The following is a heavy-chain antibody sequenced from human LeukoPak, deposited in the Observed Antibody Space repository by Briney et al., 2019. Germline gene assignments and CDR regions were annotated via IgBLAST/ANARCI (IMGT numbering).Heavy chain of an antibody. CDR2: IFNTGNT. CDR3: ASRPADTTWYGVFDY. D-gene: IGHD3-10*01. V-gene: IGHV4-34*11. J-gene: IGHJ4*02. CDR1: GGSFSGYY. Sequence: SETLSLTCAVYGGSFSGYYWSWIRQPPGKRLEWIGYIFNTGNTNYNPSLASRVTMSVETSRAQFFLRLSPVTAADTAIYYCASRPADTTWYGVFDYWSQGTLVTVSS.